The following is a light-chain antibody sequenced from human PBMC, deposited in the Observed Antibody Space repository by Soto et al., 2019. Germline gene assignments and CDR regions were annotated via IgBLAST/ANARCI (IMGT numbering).Light chain of an antibody. Sequence: AIRMTQSPSSLSASTGDRVTITCRASQGISSYLAWYQQKRGKAPKLLIYAASTLQSGVPSRFSGSGSGTDFTLTISCLQSEDFATYYCQQYYSYSWTFGQGTKVEIK. J-gene: IGKJ1*01. CDR3: QQYYSYSWT. CDR1: QGISSY. CDR2: AAS. V-gene: IGKV1-8*01.